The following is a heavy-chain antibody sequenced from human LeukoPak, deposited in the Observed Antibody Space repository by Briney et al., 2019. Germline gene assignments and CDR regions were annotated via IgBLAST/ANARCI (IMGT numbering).Heavy chain of an antibody. D-gene: IGHD4-17*01. CDR1: GFTFSSYA. CDR2: ISYDGSNK. J-gene: IGHJ6*02. CDR3: AKDNDYGDYVDGMDV. Sequence: GRSLRLSCAASGFTFSSYAMHWVRQAPGKGLEWVAVISYDGSNKYYADSVKGRFTISRDNSKNTLYLQMNSLRAEDTAVYYCAKDNDYGDYVDGMDVWGQGTTVTVSS. V-gene: IGHV3-30-3*01.